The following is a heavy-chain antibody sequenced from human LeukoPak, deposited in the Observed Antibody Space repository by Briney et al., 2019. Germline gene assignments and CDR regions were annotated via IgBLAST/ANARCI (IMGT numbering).Heavy chain of an antibody. Sequence: GGSLRLSCAASGFSFSNFWMSWVRQAPGKGLEWVASIKEDGSEKYYVDSVKGRFTISRDNAKNSLYLQMNSLRAEDTAVYYCARWAESNVYWGQGTLVTVSS. CDR2: IKEDGSEK. CDR3: ARWAESNVY. J-gene: IGHJ4*02. V-gene: IGHV3-7*05. CDR1: GFSFSNFW.